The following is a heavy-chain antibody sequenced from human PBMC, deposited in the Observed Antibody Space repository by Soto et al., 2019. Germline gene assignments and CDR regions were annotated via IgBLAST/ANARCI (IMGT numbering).Heavy chain of an antibody. CDR1: GFTFSSYG. Sequence: PGGSLRLSCAASGFTFSSYGMHWVRQAPGKGLEWVAVISYDGSNKYYADSVKGRFTISRDNSKNTLYLQMNSLRAEDTAVYYCARPSGRHSSGWYDAFDIWGQGTMVTVSS. CDR3: ARPSGRHSSGWYDAFDI. CDR2: ISYDGSNK. J-gene: IGHJ3*02. D-gene: IGHD6-19*01. V-gene: IGHV3-30*03.